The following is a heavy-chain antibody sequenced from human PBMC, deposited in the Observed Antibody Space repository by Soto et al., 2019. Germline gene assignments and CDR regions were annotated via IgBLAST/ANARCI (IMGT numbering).Heavy chain of an antibody. CDR2: ISAYNGNT. CDR3: ARDRSTHDY. J-gene: IGHJ4*02. Sequence: QGQLVQSGVEVKKPGASVKVSCKASGYTFTDYGISWVRQAPGQGLEWMGWISAYNGNTNYAQNLQDRVTMTTDTPTSTAYMELRSRRSDDTAVYYCARDRSTHDYWGQGTLIAVSS. D-gene: IGHD1-1*01. CDR1: GYTFTDYG. V-gene: IGHV1-18*01.